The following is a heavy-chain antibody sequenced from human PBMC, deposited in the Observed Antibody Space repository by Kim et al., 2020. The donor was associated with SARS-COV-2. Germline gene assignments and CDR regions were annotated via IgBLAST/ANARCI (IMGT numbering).Heavy chain of an antibody. V-gene: IGHV1-69*13. J-gene: IGHJ6*02. CDR1: GGTFSSYA. Sequence: SVKVSCKASGGTFSSYAISWVRQAPGQGLEWMGGIIPIFGTANYAQKFQGRVTITADESTSTAYMELSSLRSEDTAVYYCAIGYCTNGVCYRAPGYYYYGMDVWGQGTTVTVSS. D-gene: IGHD2-8*01. CDR2: IIPIFGTA. CDR3: AIGYCTNGVCYRAPGYYYYGMDV.